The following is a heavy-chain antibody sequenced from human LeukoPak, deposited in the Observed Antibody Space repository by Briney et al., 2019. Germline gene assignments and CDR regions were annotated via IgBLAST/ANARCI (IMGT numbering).Heavy chain of an antibody. CDR2: INPNSGGT. J-gene: IGHJ5*02. D-gene: IGHD3-9*01. V-gene: IGHV1-2*02. CDR3: ARANTYYDILTGYYKSGFDP. Sequence: ASVKVSCKASGYTFTGYYMHWVRQAPGQGLEWMGWINPNSGGTNYAQKFQGRVTMTRDTSISTAYMELSSLRSEDTAVYYCARANTYYDILTGYYKSGFDPWGQGTLVTVSS. CDR1: GYTFTGYY.